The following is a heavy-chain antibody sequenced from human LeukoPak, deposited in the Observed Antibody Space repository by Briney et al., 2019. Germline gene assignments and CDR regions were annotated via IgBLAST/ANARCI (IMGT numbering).Heavy chain of an antibody. CDR2: IWYDGSNK. J-gene: IGHJ3*02. CDR1: GFTFSSYG. CDR3: AKGGISKQWLVGGAFDI. V-gene: IGHV3-33*06. Sequence: GGSLRLSCAASGFTFSSYGMHWVRQAPGKGLEWVAVIWYDGSNKYYADSVKGRFTISRDNSKSTLYLQMNSLRAEDTAVYYCAKGGISKQWLVGGAFDIWGQGTMVTVSS. D-gene: IGHD6-19*01.